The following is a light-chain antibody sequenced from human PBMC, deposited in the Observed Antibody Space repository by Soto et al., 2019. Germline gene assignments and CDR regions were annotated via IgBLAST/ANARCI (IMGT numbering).Light chain of an antibody. CDR3: SSYTNSGTLV. CDR1: SSDVGSYNY. Sequence: QSALTQPASVSGSPGQSITISCTGTSSDVGSYNYVSWYQQHPAKAPKLMIYEVNDRPLGFSNRFSGSKSSNTASLTISGLQAEDEADYYCSSYTNSGTLVFGGGTKLTVL. V-gene: IGLV2-14*01. J-gene: IGLJ2*01. CDR2: EVN.